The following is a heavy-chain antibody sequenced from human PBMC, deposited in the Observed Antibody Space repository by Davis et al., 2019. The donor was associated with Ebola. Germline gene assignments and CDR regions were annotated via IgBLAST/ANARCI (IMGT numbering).Heavy chain of an antibody. CDR3: ATNYGDYGKAFDI. CDR2: FDPEDGET. Sequence: AASVKVSCKVSAYTPTDIFMHWVRQAPGKGLEWMGGFDPEDGETIYAQKFQGRVTMTEDTSTDTAYMELSSLRSEDTAVYYCATNYGDYGKAFDIWGQRTMVTVSS. CDR1: AYTPTDIF. J-gene: IGHJ3*02. V-gene: IGHV1-24*01. D-gene: IGHD4-17*01.